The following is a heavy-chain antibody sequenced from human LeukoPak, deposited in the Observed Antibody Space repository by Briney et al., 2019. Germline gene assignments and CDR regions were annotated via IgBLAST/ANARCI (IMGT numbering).Heavy chain of an antibody. V-gene: IGHV3-30-3*01. J-gene: IGHJ4*02. CDR1: GFTFSIYN. CDR3: AREHNSGWFDY. Sequence: GWSLRLSCAASGFTFSIYNIHWVRQAPGKGVEGVAVISYDGNNVFYADSVKGRFTISRDTSKKTLYLQMNSLRPEDTAVYYCAREHNSGWFDYWGQGTLVTVSS. D-gene: IGHD6-19*01. CDR2: ISYDGNNV.